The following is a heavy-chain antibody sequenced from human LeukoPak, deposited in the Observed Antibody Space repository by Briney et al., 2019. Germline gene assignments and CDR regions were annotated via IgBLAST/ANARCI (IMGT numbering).Heavy chain of an antibody. D-gene: IGHD3-22*01. V-gene: IGHV4-30-2*01. Sequence: SQTLSLTCAVSGGSISSGGYSWRWIRQPPGKGLEWIGYIYHSGSTYYNPSLKSRVTISVDRSKNQFSLKLSSVTAEDTAVYYCTRDNALGYYYDSSGYYGDYFDYWGQGTLVTVSS. CDR1: GGSISSGGYS. CDR3: TRDNALGYYYDSSGYYGDYFDY. CDR2: IYHSGST. J-gene: IGHJ4*02.